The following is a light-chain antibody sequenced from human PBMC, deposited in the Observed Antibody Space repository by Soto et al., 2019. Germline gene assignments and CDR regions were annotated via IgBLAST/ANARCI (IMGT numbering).Light chain of an antibody. CDR1: SSDVGGYNY. CDR3: SSSTSSSTPL. Sequence: QSVLTQPASVSGSPGQSITISCTGTSSDVGGYNYVSWYQQHPGKAPKLMIYDVSNRPSGVSNRFSGSKSGNTASLTISGLQAEDEADYYCSSSTSSSTPLFGTGTKVTVL. J-gene: IGLJ1*01. CDR2: DVS. V-gene: IGLV2-14*01.